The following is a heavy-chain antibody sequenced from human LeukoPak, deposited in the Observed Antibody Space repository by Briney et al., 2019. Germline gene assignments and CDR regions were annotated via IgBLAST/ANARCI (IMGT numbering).Heavy chain of an antibody. CDR2: IRYDGSNK. CDR1: GFTFSSYG. CDR3: AKVGGQQQLDNPFDY. D-gene: IGHD6-13*01. Sequence: PGGSLRLSCAASGFTFSSYGMHWVRQAPGKGLEWVAFIRYDGSNKYYADSVKGRFTISRDNSKNTLYLQMNSLRAEDTAAYYRAKVGGQQQLDNPFDYWGQGTLVTVSS. J-gene: IGHJ4*02. V-gene: IGHV3-30*02.